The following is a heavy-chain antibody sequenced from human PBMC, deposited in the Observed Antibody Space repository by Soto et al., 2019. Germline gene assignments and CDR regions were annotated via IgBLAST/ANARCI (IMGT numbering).Heavy chain of an antibody. CDR2: ITPSTAYI. CDR1: GFTFTTYS. V-gene: IGHV3-21*04. J-gene: IGHJ3*02. CDR3: ARDGPTDIVVVVAASDAFDI. Sequence: GGSLRLSCAASGFTFTTYSMNWVRQAPGTGLEWVSSITPSTAYIFYASSVEGRFAISRDNAKNSLYLQMNSLRAEDTAVYYCARDGPTDIVVVVAASDAFDIWGQGTMVTVSS. D-gene: IGHD2-15*01.